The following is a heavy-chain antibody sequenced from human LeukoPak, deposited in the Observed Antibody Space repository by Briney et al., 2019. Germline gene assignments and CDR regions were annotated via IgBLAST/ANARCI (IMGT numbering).Heavy chain of an antibody. V-gene: IGHV1-2*02. D-gene: IGHD2-15*01. CDR3: ARVNSRDIVVVVNSINWFDP. CDR1: GYTFTGYY. Sequence: VASVKVSCKASGYTFTGYYMHWVRQAPGQGLEWMGWINPNSGGTNYAQKFQGRVTMTRDTSISTAYMELSRLRSDDTAVYYCARVNSRDIVVVVNSINWFDPWGQGTLVTVSS. CDR2: INPNSGGT. J-gene: IGHJ5*02.